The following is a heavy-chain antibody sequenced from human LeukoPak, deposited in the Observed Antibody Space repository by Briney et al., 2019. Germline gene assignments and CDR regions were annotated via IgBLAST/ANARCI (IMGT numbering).Heavy chain of an antibody. Sequence: GGSLRLSCTASGFTFSNYAMSWVRQAPGKGLEWDSAISGSGGSTYNADSVKGRFTVSRDNSKNTLYLQMNSLRAEDTAVYYCAKDQEDCSSTSCYSGINYYHYHMDVWGKGTTVTVSS. CDR1: GFTFSNYA. D-gene: IGHD2-2*02. CDR3: AKDQEDCSSTSCYSGINYYHYHMDV. J-gene: IGHJ6*03. V-gene: IGHV3-23*01. CDR2: ISGSGGST.